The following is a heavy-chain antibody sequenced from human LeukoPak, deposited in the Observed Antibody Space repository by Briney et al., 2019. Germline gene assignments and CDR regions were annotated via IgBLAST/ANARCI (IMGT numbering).Heavy chain of an antibody. D-gene: IGHD3-10*01. CDR2: INHSGST. CDR1: GGSFSGYY. CDR3: ARVRFGQGLDY. J-gene: IGHJ4*02. Sequence: TSETLSLTCAVYGGSFSGYYWSWIRQPPGKGLEWIGEINHSGSTNYNPSLKSRVTISVDTSKNQFSLKLSSVTAADTAVYYCARVRFGQGLDYWDQGTLVTVSS. V-gene: IGHV4-34*01.